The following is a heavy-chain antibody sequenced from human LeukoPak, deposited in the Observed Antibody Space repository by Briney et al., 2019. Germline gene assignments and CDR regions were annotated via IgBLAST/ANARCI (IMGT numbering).Heavy chain of an antibody. CDR1: GFTFSSYS. CDR3: AREGKDIVATMSAFDI. D-gene: IGHD5-12*01. Sequence: GGSLRLSCAASGFTFSSYSMNWVRQAPGKGREWVSYISSSSSTIYYADSVKGRFTIARDNAKNSLYLQMNSLRAEDTAVYYCAREGKDIVATMSAFDIWGQGTMVTVSS. V-gene: IGHV3-48*01. CDR2: ISSSSSTI. J-gene: IGHJ3*02.